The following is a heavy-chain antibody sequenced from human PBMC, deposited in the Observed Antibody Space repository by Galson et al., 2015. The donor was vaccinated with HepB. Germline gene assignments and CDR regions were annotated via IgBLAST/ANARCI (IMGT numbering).Heavy chain of an antibody. CDR1: GGTFSSYA. D-gene: IGHD4-11*01. Sequence: SVKVSCKASGGTFSSYAISWVRQAPGQGLEWMGGIIPIFGTANYAQKFQGRVTITADESTSTAYMELSSLRSEDTAVYYCARDPTTPSDAFDIWGQGTMVTVSS. CDR2: IIPIFGTA. CDR3: ARDPTTPSDAFDI. V-gene: IGHV1-69*13. J-gene: IGHJ3*02.